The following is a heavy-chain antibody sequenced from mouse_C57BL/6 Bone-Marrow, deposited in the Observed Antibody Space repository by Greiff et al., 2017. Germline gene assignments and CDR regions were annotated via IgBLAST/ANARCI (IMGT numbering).Heavy chain of an antibody. CDR2: IYPGSGNT. V-gene: IGHV1-76*01. Sequence: QVQLQQSGAELVRPGASVKLSCKASGYTFTDYYINWVKQRPGQGLEWIARIYPGSGNTYYNEKFKGKATLTAEKSSSTAYMQLSSLTSEDSAVYFCAREGDGYDRDYYAMDYWGQGTSVTVSS. CDR3: AREGDGYDRDYYAMDY. CDR1: GYTFTDYY. J-gene: IGHJ4*01. D-gene: IGHD2-2*01.